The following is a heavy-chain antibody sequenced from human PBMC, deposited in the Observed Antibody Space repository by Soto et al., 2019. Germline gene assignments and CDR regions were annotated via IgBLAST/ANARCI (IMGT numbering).Heavy chain of an antibody. J-gene: IGHJ4*02. V-gene: IGHV3-23*01. CDR2: ISGSGGST. CDR1: GFTFSGYA. CDR3: AKDLLLWFGETIPDY. Sequence: GSLRLSCAASGFTFSGYAMSWVRQAPGKGLEWVSAISGSGGSTYYADSVKGRFTISRDNSKNTLYLQMNSLRAEDTAVYYCAKDLLLWFGETIPDYWGQGTLVTVSS. D-gene: IGHD3-10*01.